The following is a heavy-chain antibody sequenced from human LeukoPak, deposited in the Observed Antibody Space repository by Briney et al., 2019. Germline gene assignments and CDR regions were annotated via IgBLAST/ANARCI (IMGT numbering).Heavy chain of an antibody. D-gene: IGHD4-23*01. V-gene: IGHV4-61*05. Sequence: SETLSLTCTVSGGSISSSSYYWSWIRQPPGKGLEWIGYIYYSGSTNYNPSLKSRVTISVDTSKNQFSLKLSSVTAADTAVYYCARQASTVVIDYWGQGTLVTVSS. J-gene: IGHJ4*02. CDR2: IYYSGST. CDR1: GGSISSSSYY. CDR3: ARQASTVVIDY.